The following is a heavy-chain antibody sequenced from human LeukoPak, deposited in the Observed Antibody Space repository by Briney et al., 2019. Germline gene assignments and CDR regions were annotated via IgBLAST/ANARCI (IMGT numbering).Heavy chain of an antibody. CDR3: ARLVGDVTTWDC. CDR2: IKQDGSEK. V-gene: IGHV3-7*03. Sequence: PGGSLRLSCTASGFSFSNYWMSWVRQAPGKGLEWVASIKQDGSEKYYVDSVKGRFTTSRDNAKSSLYLQMNALRGEDTAVYYCARLVGDVTTWDCWGQGTLVTVSS. CDR1: GFSFSNYW. D-gene: IGHD1-26*01. J-gene: IGHJ4*02.